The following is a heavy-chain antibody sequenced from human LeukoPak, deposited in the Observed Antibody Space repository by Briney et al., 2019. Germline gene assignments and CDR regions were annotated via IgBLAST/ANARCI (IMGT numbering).Heavy chain of an antibody. D-gene: IGHD6-19*01. J-gene: IGHJ5*02. Sequence: GASVKVSCKASGGTFSSYAISWVRQAPGQGLEWMGGIIPIFGTANYAQKFQGRVTITADESTSTAYMELSSLRSEDTAVYYCARDLSQRGGGWYGFDPWGQGTLVTVSS. CDR2: IIPIFGTA. CDR3: ARDLSQRGGGWYGFDP. CDR1: GGTFSSYA. V-gene: IGHV1-69*13.